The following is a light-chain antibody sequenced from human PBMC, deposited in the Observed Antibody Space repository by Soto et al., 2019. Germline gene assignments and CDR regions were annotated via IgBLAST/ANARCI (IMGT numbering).Light chain of an antibody. CDR1: QSVTRN. CDR2: AAS. J-gene: IGKJ4*01. Sequence: EIVMRQSPATLSVSPGERVTLSCRASQSVTRNLAWYQHTPGQSPRLLISAASSGATDLPSRFSGSGSGTDFTLTISSLQSEDAAVYYCQQYHHWPVTFGGGTKVEIK. V-gene: IGKV3-15*01. CDR3: QQYHHWPVT.